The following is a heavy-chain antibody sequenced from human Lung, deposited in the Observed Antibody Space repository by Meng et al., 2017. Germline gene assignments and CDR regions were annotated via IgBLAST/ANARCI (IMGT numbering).Heavy chain of an antibody. Sequence: EVQLVESGGGLVKPGGSLRLSCAASGFTFSSYSMNWVRQAPGKGVEWVSSISSSSTYADSVKGRFTISRDNAKNSLYLQMNSLRAEDTAVYYCARGRVVVAATPSDYWGQGTLVTVSS. CDR1: GFTFSSYS. CDR2: ISSSST. CDR3: ARGRVVVAATPSDY. D-gene: IGHD2-15*01. V-gene: IGHV3-21*01. J-gene: IGHJ4*02.